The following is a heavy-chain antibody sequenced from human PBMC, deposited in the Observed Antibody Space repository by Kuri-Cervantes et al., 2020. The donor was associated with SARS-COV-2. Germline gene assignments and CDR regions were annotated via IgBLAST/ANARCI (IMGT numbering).Heavy chain of an antibody. D-gene: IGHD4-17*01. Sequence: GESLKISCAASGFTFSDYYMSWIRQAPGKGLEWVSAISGSGGSTYYADSVEGRFTISRANSKNTLYLQTNSLRAEDTAVYYCAKEGGDGDYADYYFDYWGQGTLVIVSS. CDR3: AKEGGDGDYADYYFDY. CDR2: ISGSGGST. CDR1: GFTFSDYY. J-gene: IGHJ4*02. V-gene: IGHV3-23*01.